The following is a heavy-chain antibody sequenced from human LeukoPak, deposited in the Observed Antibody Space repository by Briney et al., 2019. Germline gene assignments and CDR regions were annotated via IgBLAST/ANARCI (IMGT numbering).Heavy chain of an antibody. V-gene: IGHV3-21*01. J-gene: IGHJ4*02. CDR1: GFTFSSYS. CDR3: ARVGTKFDY. Sequence: PGRSLRLSCAASGFTFSSYSMTWVRQAPGKGLEWVSSISSSSSYIYYADSVKGRFTISRDNAKDSLYLQMNSLRAEDTAVYYCARVGTKFDYWGQGTLVTVSS. CDR2: ISSSSSYI.